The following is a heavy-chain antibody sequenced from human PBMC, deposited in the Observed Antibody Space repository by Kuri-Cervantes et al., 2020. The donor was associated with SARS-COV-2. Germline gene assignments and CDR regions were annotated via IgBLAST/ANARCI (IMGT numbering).Heavy chain of an antibody. D-gene: IGHD4/OR15-4a*01. CDR3: ASQATMANPDY. CDR1: GFTFNNYW. CDR2: INGDGSSV. V-gene: IGHV3-74*01. Sequence: GESLKISCAASGFTFNNYWMHWVRQTPGKGLVWVSRINGDGSSVSYADPVKGRFTISRGSATNTLFLQMTSLRAEDTALYYCASQATMANPDYWGQGTLVTVSS. J-gene: IGHJ4*02.